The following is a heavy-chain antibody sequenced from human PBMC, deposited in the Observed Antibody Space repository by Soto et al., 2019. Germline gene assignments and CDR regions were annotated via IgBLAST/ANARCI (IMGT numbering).Heavy chain of an antibody. D-gene: IGHD6-6*01. V-gene: IGHV1-46*03. CDR2: INPNGGST. CDR1: GYTFINYY. CDR3: VRATAARQRDYSYHYYLHI. Sequence: GASVKVSCKASGYTFINYYIHWARQAPGQGLEWMGVINPNGGSTVYAQKFQGRVTLTRDTSTSTVYVELSSLRSDDTAVYFCVRATAARQRDYSYHYYLHIWGKGTTVTVSS. J-gene: IGHJ6*03.